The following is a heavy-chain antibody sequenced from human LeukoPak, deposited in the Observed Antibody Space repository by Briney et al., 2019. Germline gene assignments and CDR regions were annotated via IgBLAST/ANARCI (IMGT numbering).Heavy chain of an antibody. CDR1: GFPFNMFA. D-gene: IGHD2-8*01. Sequence: GSLRLSCTGSGFPFNMFAMNWVRQAPGQGLEWVSGLSRGGGSTNYADSVKGRFTISRDTSKSMVFLQMNDLRPEDTAVYYCAKEQRIRHCSEGVCMEGYYFDCWGQGSLVTVSS. J-gene: IGHJ4*02. CDR3: AKEQRIRHCSEGVCMEGYYFDC. V-gene: IGHV3-23*01. CDR2: LSRGGGST.